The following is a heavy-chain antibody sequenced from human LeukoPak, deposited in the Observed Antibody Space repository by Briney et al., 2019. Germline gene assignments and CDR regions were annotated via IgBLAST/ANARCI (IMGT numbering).Heavy chain of an antibody. J-gene: IGHJ4*02. V-gene: IGHV3-23*01. CDR2: ISGSGGST. CDR3: AKEGRYNWNDGVSGYFDY. D-gene: IGHD1-20*01. Sequence: PGGSLRLSCAASGFTFSSYAMSWVRQAPGKGLEWVSAISGSGGSTYYADSVKGRFTISRDNSKNTLYLQMNSLRAEDTAVYYCAKEGRYNWNDGVSGYFDYWGQGTLVTVSS. CDR1: GFTFSSYA.